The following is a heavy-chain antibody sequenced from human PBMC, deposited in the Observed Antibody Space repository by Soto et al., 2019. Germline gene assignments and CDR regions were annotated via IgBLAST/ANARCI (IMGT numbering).Heavy chain of an antibody. D-gene: IGHD4-17*01. CDR1: GGSISSGGYS. CDR2: IYHSGST. V-gene: IGHV4-30-2*01. CDR3: ARVDYGPGGHHLDY. Sequence: PSETLSLTCAVSGGSISSGGYSWSWIRQPPGKGLEWIGYIYHSGSTYYNPSLKSRVTISVDRSKNQFSLKLSSVTAADTAVYYCARVDYGPGGHHLDYWGQGTLVTVAS. J-gene: IGHJ4*02.